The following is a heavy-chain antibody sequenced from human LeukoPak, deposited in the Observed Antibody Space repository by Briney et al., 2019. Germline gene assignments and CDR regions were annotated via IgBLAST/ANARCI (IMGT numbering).Heavy chain of an antibody. CDR1: GFTFSSYG. J-gene: IGHJ4*02. V-gene: IGHV3-30*02. CDR3: AKTHSSSWYFDC. CDR2: IRDDGSNK. D-gene: IGHD6-13*01. Sequence: GGSLRLSCAASGFTFSSYGMHWVRQAPGKGLEWVAFIRDDGSNKLYADSVKGRFTISRDNSKNTLYLQMNSLRAEDTAVYYCAKTHSSSWYFDCWGQGTLVTVSS.